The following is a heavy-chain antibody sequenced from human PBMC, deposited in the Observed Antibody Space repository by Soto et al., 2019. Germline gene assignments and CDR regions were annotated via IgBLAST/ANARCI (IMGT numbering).Heavy chain of an antibody. CDR2: INWNGGST. D-gene: IGHD6-19*01. CDR3: ARAGSSGPHEYYFDY. CDR1: GFTFDEDG. V-gene: IGHV3-20*01. J-gene: IGHJ4*02. Sequence: EVQLVESGGGVVRPGGSLRLSCAASGFTFDEDGMSWVRQAPGKGLEWVSGINWNGGSTGYADSVKGRFTISRDNAKNSLYLQMNSLRAEDTALYHCARAGSSGPHEYYFDYWGQGTLVTVSS.